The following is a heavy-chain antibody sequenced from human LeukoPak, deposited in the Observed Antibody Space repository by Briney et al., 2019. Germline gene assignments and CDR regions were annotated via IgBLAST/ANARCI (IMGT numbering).Heavy chain of an antibody. CDR3: ARAKFQLRFLEWLSYGGYYMDV. CDR2: MNPNSGNT. CDR1: GYTFTSYD. V-gene: IGHV1-8*01. D-gene: IGHD3-3*01. Sequence: GASVKVSCKASGYTFTSYDTNWVRQATGQGLEWMGWMNPNSGNTGYAQKFQGRVTITRNTSISTAYMELSSLRSEDTAVYYCARAKFQLRFLEWLSYGGYYMDVWGKGTTVTVSS. J-gene: IGHJ6*03.